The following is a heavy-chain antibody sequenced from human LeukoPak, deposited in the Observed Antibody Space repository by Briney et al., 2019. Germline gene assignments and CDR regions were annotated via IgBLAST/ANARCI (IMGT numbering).Heavy chain of an antibody. J-gene: IGHJ3*02. CDR2: INSDGSST. CDR3: ARDLESDAFDI. V-gene: IGHV3-74*01. D-gene: IGHD2/OR15-2a*01. CDR1: GFTFSSYW. Sequence: PVGSLRLSCVASGFTFSSYWMHWVRHAPGKGRVWVSRINSDGSSTSYADSVKGRFTISRDNAKNTLYLQMNSLRAEDTDVYYCARDLESDAFDIWGQGTMVTVSS.